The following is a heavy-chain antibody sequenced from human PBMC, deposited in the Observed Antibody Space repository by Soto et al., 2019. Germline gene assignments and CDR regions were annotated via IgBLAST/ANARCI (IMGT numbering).Heavy chain of an antibody. D-gene: IGHD1-26*01. V-gene: IGHV4-39*02. CDR1: GHSISSSTYY. Sequence: ETLSLTCTVSGHSISSSTYYWGWLRQPPGRGLEWIGSVYFGENSYYNPSLKSRVTISVDTSKNLFSLNLSSVTAADTAMYYCARPQFSGTYHDPFKIWGPGTMVTVS. CDR3: ARPQFSGTYHDPFKI. J-gene: IGHJ3*02. CDR2: VYFGENS.